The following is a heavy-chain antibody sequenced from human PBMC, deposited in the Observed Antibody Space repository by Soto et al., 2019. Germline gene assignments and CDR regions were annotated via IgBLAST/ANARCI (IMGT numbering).Heavy chain of an antibody. D-gene: IGHD5-12*01. V-gene: IGHV4-59*01. CDR2: IYYSGST. Sequence: SGTPSLTCPVSGCSLSSFYWSWVRPPPGKGLEWIGYIYYSGSTNYNPSLKSRVTISVDTSKNQFSLKLSSVTAADTAVYYCARGYSGYVRNWFDPWGQGTLVTVSS. J-gene: IGHJ5*02. CDR3: ARGYSGYVRNWFDP. CDR1: GCSLSSFY.